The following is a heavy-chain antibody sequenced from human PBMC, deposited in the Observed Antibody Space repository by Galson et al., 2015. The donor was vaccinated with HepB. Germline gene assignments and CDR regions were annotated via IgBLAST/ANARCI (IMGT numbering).Heavy chain of an antibody. CDR2: IRGSGGST. V-gene: IGHV3-23*01. CDR3: AKGYCSSTSCYTVLDY. J-gene: IGHJ4*02. Sequence: SLRLSCAASGFTFSSHAMSWVRQAPGKGLEWVSAIRGSGGSTYYADSVKGRFTISRDNSNNTLYLQMNSLRAEDTAVYYCAKGYCSSTSCYTVLDYWGQGTLVTVSS. CDR1: GFTFSSHA. D-gene: IGHD2-2*02.